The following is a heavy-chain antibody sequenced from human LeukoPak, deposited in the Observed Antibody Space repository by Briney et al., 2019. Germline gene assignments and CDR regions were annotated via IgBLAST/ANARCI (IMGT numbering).Heavy chain of an antibody. CDR2: IKSKADGATT. Sequence: GGSLRLSCAASGFTFSHAWMAWVRQAPGKGLECVGRIKSKADGATTDYAAPVKGRFTISRDDSKNTLYLQMHSLKVEDTAVYYCVADWPGDGGYSFDSWGQGTLVTVSS. CDR1: GFTFSHAW. V-gene: IGHV3-15*01. CDR3: VADWPGDGGYSFDS. J-gene: IGHJ4*02. D-gene: IGHD2-21*01.